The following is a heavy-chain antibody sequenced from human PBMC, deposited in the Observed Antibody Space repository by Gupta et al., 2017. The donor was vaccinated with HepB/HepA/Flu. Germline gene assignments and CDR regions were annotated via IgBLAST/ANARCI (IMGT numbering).Heavy chain of an antibody. CDR1: ADTPTDLP. J-gene: IGHJ3*02. D-gene: IGHD3-16*02. Sequence: QVQLVQSGAEVKKPGASVKVSCRISADTPTDLPLHWVRQPPGKGLQWMGGFDPEDGETVYAQNFQGRVTMTEDPSVDTVYMELGSLSSEDTAVYYCATVGLSEAFDIWGQGTKVTVS. CDR3: ATVGLSEAFDI. V-gene: IGHV1-24*01. CDR2: FDPEDGET.